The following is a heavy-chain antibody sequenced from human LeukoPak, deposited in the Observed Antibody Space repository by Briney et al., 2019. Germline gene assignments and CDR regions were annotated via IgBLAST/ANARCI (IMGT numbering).Heavy chain of an antibody. V-gene: IGHV3-30-3*01. Sequence: GGSLRLSCAASGFTFSSYAMYWVRQAPGKGLEWVAVISYDGRNKYYAESVKGRFTISRDISKNTLYLQMNSLRAEDTAVYYCARDWEHDILTGYYISGLEDWGQGTLVTVSS. D-gene: IGHD3-9*01. CDR3: ARDWEHDILTGYYISGLED. J-gene: IGHJ4*02. CDR1: GFTFSSYA. CDR2: ISYDGRNK.